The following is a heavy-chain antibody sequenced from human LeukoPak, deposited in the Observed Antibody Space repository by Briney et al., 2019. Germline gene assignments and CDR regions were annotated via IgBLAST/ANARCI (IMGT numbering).Heavy chain of an antibody. CDR3: AREKGTMIRAMAFEM. CDR1: GFGFSSYR. Sequence: GGSLRLSCAASGFGFSSYRMSWVRHNPGKGLEWVANINQDGTTKYYRDFAKGRFTISRDNAQNSLYLQINSLRAEDTAVYYCAREKGTMIRAMAFEMWGQGTMVTVSS. CDR2: INQDGTTK. V-gene: IGHV3-7*01. J-gene: IGHJ3*02. D-gene: IGHD3-10*01.